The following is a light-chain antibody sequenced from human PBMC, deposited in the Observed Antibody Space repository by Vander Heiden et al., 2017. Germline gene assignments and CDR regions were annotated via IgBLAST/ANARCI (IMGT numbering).Light chain of an antibody. CDR3: NSRDSSGNHLVV. V-gene: IGLV3-19*01. J-gene: IGLJ2*01. CDR1: SPRSYY. CDR2: GKN. Sequence: SSELPQDPAVSVALGRTVRITCKGDSPRSYYASWYQQKPGQAPVLVIYGKNNRPSGIPDRFSGSSSGNTASLTITGAQAEDEADYYCNSRDSSGNHLVVFGGGTKLTVL.